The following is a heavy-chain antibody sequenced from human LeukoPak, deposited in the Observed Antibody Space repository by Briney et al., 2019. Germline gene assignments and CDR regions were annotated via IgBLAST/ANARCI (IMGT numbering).Heavy chain of an antibody. V-gene: IGHV1-8*01. Sequence: GPSVKLSCKASGSSFTSYDINWVRQGPPPGLEWRGWMYPNSGNTGYAQKFQGRVTMTRNTSISTAYMELSSLRSEHTAVYYCARGHVESYDILANHNWFDPWGQGTLVTVSS. J-gene: IGHJ5*02. CDR1: GSSFTSYD. D-gene: IGHD3-9*01. CDR3: ARGHVESYDILANHNWFDP. CDR2: MYPNSGNT.